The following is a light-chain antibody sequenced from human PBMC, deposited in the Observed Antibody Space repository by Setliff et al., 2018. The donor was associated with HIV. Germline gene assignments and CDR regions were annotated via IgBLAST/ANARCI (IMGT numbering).Light chain of an antibody. J-gene: IGLJ2*01. V-gene: IGLV2-14*03. CDR3: SSYTTSSTRL. CDR2: DVT. Sequence: LTQPASVPGSPGQSITISCTGTSSDVGKYNYVSWYQQRPGEAPKLIIYDVTNRPSGVSNRLSGSKSGNTASLTISGLRAEDEADYYCSSYTTSSTRLFGGGTKVTVL. CDR1: SSDVGKYNY.